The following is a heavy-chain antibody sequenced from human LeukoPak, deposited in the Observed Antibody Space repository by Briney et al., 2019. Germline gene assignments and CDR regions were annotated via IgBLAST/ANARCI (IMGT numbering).Heavy chain of an antibody. D-gene: IGHD3-16*02. J-gene: IGHJ4*02. CDR1: GFTFSSHS. CDR3: ARVKSRYTDY. Sequence: GGSLRLSCAASGFTFSSHSMNWVRQAPGKGLEWVSLFSSSSSAIYYADSVEGRFTISRDNAKNSLYLQMNSLRAEDTAVYYCARVKSRYTDYWGQGTLVTVSS. CDR2: FSSSSSAI. V-gene: IGHV3-48*04.